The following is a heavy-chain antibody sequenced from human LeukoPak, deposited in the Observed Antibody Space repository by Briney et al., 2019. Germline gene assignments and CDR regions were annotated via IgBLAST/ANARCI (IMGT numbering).Heavy chain of an antibody. D-gene: IGHD3-22*01. Sequence: SETLSLTCAVYGGSFSGYYWSWIRQPPGKGLEWIGSIYYSGSTYYNPSLKSRVTISVDTSKNQFSLKLSSVTAADTAVYYCARPSDSSGYHDAFDIWGQGTMVTVSS. J-gene: IGHJ3*02. V-gene: IGHV4-34*01. CDR1: GGSFSGYY. CDR3: ARPSDSSGYHDAFDI. CDR2: IYYSGST.